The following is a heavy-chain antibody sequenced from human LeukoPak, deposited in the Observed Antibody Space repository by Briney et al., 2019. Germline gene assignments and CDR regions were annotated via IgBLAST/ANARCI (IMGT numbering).Heavy chain of an antibody. CDR2: IRGKGNGYVT. CDR1: GFSFSDSA. D-gene: IGHD6-19*01. V-gene: IGHV3-73*01. CDR3: AKGTLRYSSCYEY. J-gene: IGHJ4*02. Sequence: GGSLRLSCAASGFSFSDSAFHWVRQAPGKGLEWVGRIRGKGNGYVTAHAASVRGRFTVSRDNSEETAYLHMSSLKIEDTAVYYCAKGTLRYSSCYEYWGQGTPVTVSS.